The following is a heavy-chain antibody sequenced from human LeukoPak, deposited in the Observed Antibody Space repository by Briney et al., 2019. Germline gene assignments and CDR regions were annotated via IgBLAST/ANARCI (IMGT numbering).Heavy chain of an antibody. Sequence: SETLSLTCTVSGGSISGYYWGWIRQPPGKGLEWMGYFYNRGTTNYNPSLKSRITMSVDTSKNQFSLKLTSVTAADTAVYYCARDFKYYGSSGYYAFDIWGQGTLVTVSS. CDR1: GGSISGYY. V-gene: IGHV4-59*01. CDR3: ARDFKYYGSSGYYAFDI. D-gene: IGHD3-22*01. J-gene: IGHJ3*02. CDR2: FYNRGTT.